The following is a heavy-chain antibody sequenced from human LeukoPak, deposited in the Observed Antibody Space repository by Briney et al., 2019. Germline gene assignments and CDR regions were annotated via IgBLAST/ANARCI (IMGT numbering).Heavy chain of an antibody. Sequence: PGGSLRLSCAASGFTVSTNYMSWVRQAPGKGLEWVANIKQDGSEEYYVDSVKGRFTISRDNAKNSLYLQMNSLRAEDTAVYYCARVYQRPPGSYFDYWGQGTQVTVSS. CDR1: GFTVSTNY. CDR2: IKQDGSEE. J-gene: IGHJ4*02. V-gene: IGHV3-7*01. D-gene: IGHD2-2*01. CDR3: ARVYQRPPGSYFDY.